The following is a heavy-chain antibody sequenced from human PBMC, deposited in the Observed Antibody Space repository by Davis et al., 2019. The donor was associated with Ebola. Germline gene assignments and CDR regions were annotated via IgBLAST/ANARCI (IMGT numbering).Heavy chain of an antibody. J-gene: IGHJ6*02. CDR3: AKRYNWNPYYYYGMDV. D-gene: IGHD1-20*01. Sequence: GGSLRLSCAASGFTFSSYGMHWVRQAPGKGLEWVAVISYDGSNKYYADSVKGRFTISRDNSKNTLHLQMNSLRAEDTAVNYCAKRYNWNPYYYYGMDVWGQGTTVTVSS. V-gene: IGHV3-30*18. CDR1: GFTFSSYG. CDR2: ISYDGSNK.